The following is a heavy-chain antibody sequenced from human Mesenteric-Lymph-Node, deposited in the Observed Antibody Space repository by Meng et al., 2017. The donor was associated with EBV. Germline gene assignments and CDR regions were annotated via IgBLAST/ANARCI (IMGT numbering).Heavy chain of an antibody. D-gene: IGHD2-15*01. Sequence: LRDERPRLLNPPQALSLPCPVSGGSISSGAYYWSRIRQPPGKGLEWIGYIYDSGSTYYNPSLKNRITMSVDTSKNQFSLKLSYVTVADTAVYYCARDDCTGGSCHSFGWFDPWGQGTLVTVSS. CDR3: ARDDCTGGSCHSFGWFDP. V-gene: IGHV4-30-4*01. CDR1: GGSISSGAYY. J-gene: IGHJ5*02. CDR2: IYDSGST.